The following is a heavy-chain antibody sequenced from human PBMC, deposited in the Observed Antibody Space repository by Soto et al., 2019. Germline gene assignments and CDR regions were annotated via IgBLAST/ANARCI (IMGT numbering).Heavy chain of an antibody. Sequence: GGSLRLSCAASGFTVSSNYMSWVRQAPGKGLEWVSVIYSGGSTYYADSVKGRFTISRDNSKNTLYLQMNSLRAEDTAVYYCARDTDGYDAFDIWGQGTMVTVSS. CDR3: ARDTDGYDAFDI. V-gene: IGHV3-66*01. CDR2: IYSGGST. D-gene: IGHD6-25*01. CDR1: GFTVSSNY. J-gene: IGHJ3*02.